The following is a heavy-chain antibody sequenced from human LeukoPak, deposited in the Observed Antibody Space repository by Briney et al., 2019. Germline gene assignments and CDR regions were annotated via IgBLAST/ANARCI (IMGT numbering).Heavy chain of an antibody. CDR1: GYTFTGYY. D-gene: IGHD3-22*01. CDR2: INPNSGGT. V-gene: IGHV1-2*02. J-gene: IGHJ4*02. CDR3: ASGRGYYLYYFDY. Sequence: ASVTVSFTASGYTFTGYYMHWVRQAPGQGLEWMGWINPNSGGTNYAQKFQGRVTMTRDTSISTAYMELSRLRSDDTAVYYCASGRGYYLYYFDYWGQGTLVTVSS.